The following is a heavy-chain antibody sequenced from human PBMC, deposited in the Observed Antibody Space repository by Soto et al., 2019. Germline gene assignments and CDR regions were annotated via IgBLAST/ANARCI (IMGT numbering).Heavy chain of an antibody. D-gene: IGHD3-3*01. CDR3: ARVRFLEWLHLAERYGMDV. CDR1: GGSFSGYY. Sequence: PSETLSLTCAVYGGSFSGYYWSWIRQPPGKGLEWIGEINHSGSTNYNPSLKSRVTISVDTSKNQFSLKLSSVTAADMAVYYCARVRFLEWLHLAERYGMDVWGQGTTVTVSS. V-gene: IGHV4-34*01. CDR2: INHSGST. J-gene: IGHJ6*02.